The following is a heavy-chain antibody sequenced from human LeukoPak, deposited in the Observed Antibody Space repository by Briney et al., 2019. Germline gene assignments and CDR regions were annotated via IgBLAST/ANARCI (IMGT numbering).Heavy chain of an antibody. J-gene: IGHJ4*02. Sequence: SETLSLTCAVSGGSISSSNWWSWVRQPPGKGLEWIGETYHSGRANYKPSPKSRVTISVDKSKNQFSLRLSSVTAADTAVYYCASAGHDGIGYKVCWGQGTLVTVSS. CDR3: ASAGHDGIGYKVC. V-gene: IGHV4-4*02. CDR2: TYHSGRA. D-gene: IGHD3-22*01. CDR1: GGSISSSNW.